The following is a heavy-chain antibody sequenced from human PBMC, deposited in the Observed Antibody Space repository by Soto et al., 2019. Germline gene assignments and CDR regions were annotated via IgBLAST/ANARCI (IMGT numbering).Heavy chain of an antibody. CDR3: ATCHHGDYSSDY. J-gene: IGHJ4*02. CDR2: ISAYNGKT. D-gene: IGHD2-21*02. Sequence: QVQLVQSGAEVKKPGASVKVSCKASGYSFTSYGISWVRQAPGQGLEWMGWISAYNGKTNYAQKLQGRVTMTTDTSTSTAYMALRSLRSDDTAVYYCATCHHGDYSSDYWGQGTLVTVSS. CDR1: GYSFTSYG. V-gene: IGHV1-18*01.